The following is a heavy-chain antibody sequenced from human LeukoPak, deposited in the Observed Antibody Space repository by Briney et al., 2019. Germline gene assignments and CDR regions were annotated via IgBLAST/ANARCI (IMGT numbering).Heavy chain of an antibody. CDR2: IYLVVFDN. CDR1: GSSFTNYW. Sequence: GDPLKFSCKGSGSSFTNYWIGWVHKLLGKGLGWMGSIYLVVFDNSLSPSFQGQVTISADKSISTAYLQWSSLKASDTAMYYCARGYCSGDPCYLDYWGRGTLVSVSS. D-gene: IGHD2-15*01. J-gene: IGHJ4*02. V-gene: IGHV5-51*07. CDR3: ARGYCSGDPCYLDY.